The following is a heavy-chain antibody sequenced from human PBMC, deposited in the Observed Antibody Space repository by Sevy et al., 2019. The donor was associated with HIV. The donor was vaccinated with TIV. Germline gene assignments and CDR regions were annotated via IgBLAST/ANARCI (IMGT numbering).Heavy chain of an antibody. CDR2: ISGSGGST. V-gene: IGHV3-23*01. CDR1: GFTFSSYA. J-gene: IGHJ3*02. Sequence: GGSLRLSCAASGFTFSSYAMSWVRQAPGKGLEWVSAISGSGGSTYDADSVKGRFTISRDNSKNTLYLQMNSLRAEDTAVYYCAKVWTQAGAFDIWGQGTMVTVSS. CDR3: AKVWTQAGAFDI. D-gene: IGHD1-1*01.